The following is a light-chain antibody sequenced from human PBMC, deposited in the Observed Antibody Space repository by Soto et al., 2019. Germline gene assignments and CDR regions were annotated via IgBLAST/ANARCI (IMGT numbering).Light chain of an antibody. Sequence: IQMTQSPSSVSASVGXRVTITSRAIQGIXXXFXLYYQKPWQAPKLLIYTASRLQSGVSSRFSGIESRTDFTLTISTLQPEDFANYYCQQTNSFPFTFGPGHKVDIK. CDR1: QGIXXX. J-gene: IGKJ3*01. CDR2: TAS. V-gene: IGKV1-12*01. CDR3: QQTNSFPFT.